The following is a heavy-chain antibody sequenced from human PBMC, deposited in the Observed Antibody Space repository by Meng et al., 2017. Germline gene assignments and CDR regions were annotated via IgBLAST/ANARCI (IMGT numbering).Heavy chain of an antibody. CDR3: AKDYREYYDSSGYYTPNAFDI. D-gene: IGHD3-22*01. J-gene: IGHJ3*02. Sequence: GSLKISCAASGFTFSSYAMSWVRQAPGKGLEWVSAISGSGGSTYYADSVKGRFTISRDNSKNTLYLQMNSLRAEDTAVYYCAKDYREYYDSSGYYTPNAFDIWGQGTMVTVSS. CDR2: ISGSGGST. CDR1: GFTFSSYA. V-gene: IGHV3-23*01.